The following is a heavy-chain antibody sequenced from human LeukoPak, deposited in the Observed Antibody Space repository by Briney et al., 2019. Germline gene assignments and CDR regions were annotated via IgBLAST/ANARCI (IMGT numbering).Heavy chain of an antibody. CDR2: ISAYNGNT. Sequence: ASVKVSCKASGYTFTSYGISWVRQAPGQGLEWMGWISAYNGNTNYAQKLQGRVTMTTDTSTSTAYMELRSLRSDDTAVYYCTRTMRGYSGYDPFDYWGQGTLVTVSS. CDR1: GYTFTSYG. D-gene: IGHD5-12*01. J-gene: IGHJ4*02. V-gene: IGHV1-18*01. CDR3: TRTMRGYSGYDPFDY.